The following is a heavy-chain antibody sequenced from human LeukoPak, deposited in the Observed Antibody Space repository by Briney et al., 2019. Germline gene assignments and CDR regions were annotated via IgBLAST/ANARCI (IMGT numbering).Heavy chain of an antibody. CDR1: GFTFSDYY. CDR2: ISGSGGST. J-gene: IGHJ4*02. D-gene: IGHD5-18*01. V-gene: IGHV3-23*01. CDR3: AKYAVDTAMVTLFDY. Sequence: PGGSLRLSCAASGFTFSDYYMSWIRQAPGKGLEWVSAISGSGGSTYYADSVKGRFTISRDNSKKTLYLQMNSLRAEDTAVYYCAKYAVDTAMVTLFDYWGQGTLVTVSS.